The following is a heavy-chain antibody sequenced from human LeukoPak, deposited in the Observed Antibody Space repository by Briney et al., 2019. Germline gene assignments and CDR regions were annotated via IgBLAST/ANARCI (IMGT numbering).Heavy chain of an antibody. V-gene: IGHV3-48*03. CDR2: ISSSGSTI. CDR1: GFTFSSYE. CDR3: AKDRSSWYLDWFDP. J-gene: IGHJ5*02. Sequence: GGSLRLSCAASGFTFSSYEMNWVRQAPGKGLEWVSYISSSGSTIYYADSVKGRFTISRDNAKNSLYLQMNSLRAEDTAVYYCAKDRSSWYLDWFDPWSQGTLVTVSS. D-gene: IGHD6-13*01.